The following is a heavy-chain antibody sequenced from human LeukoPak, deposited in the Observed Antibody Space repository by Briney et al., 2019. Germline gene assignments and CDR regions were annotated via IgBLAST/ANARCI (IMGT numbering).Heavy chain of an antibody. V-gene: IGHV4-34*01. Sequence: SETLSLTCAVYGGSFSGYYWSWIRQPPGKGLEWIGEINHSGSTNYNPSLKSRVTISVDTSKNQFSLKLSSVTAADTAVYYCARRRLRFTPSDYWGHGTLVTVSS. D-gene: IGHD5-12*01. CDR2: INHSGST. J-gene: IGHJ4*01. CDR3: ARRRLRFTPSDY. CDR1: GGSFSGYY.